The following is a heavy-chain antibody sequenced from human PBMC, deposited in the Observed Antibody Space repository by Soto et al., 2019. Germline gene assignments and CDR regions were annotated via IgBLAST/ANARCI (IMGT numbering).Heavy chain of an antibody. V-gene: IGHV1-69*13. D-gene: IGHD3-10*01. Sequence: SVKVSCKASGGTFSSYAISWVRQAPGQGLEWMGGIIPIFGTANYAQKFQGRATITADESTSTAYMELSSLRSEDTAVYYCARNRGDSYYYYGMDVWGQGTTVTVSS. CDR3: ARNRGDSYYYYGMDV. J-gene: IGHJ6*02. CDR1: GGTFSSYA. CDR2: IIPIFGTA.